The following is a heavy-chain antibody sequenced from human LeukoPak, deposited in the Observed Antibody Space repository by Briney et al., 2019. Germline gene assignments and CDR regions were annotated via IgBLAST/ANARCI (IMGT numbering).Heavy chain of an antibody. V-gene: IGHV5-51*01. J-gene: IGHJ3*02. Sequence: GESLKISCKGSGSSFMNYWIGWVRQMPGKGLEWMGIINPRDSDTRNSPSFQGQVTISVDKSISTAYLQWRSLKASDTAIYYCARPAATASHDAFDIWGQGTMVTVSS. CDR1: GSSFMNYW. CDR2: INPRDSDT. D-gene: IGHD6-13*01. CDR3: ARPAATASHDAFDI.